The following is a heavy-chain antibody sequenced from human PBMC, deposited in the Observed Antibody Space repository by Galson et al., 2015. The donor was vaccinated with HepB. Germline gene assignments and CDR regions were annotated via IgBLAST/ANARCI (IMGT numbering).Heavy chain of an antibody. D-gene: IGHD6-19*01. CDR2: ISHDGSDK. CDR1: GFTFSSYG. J-gene: IGHJ4*02. Sequence: SLGLSCAASGFTFSSYGMHWVRQAPGKGLEWVAIISHDGSDKFYADSVRGRLSISRDNTANALFLVMNNLRGDDTGVYYCAKDRWTRRIALGGSDYWGQGTVVTVSS. V-gene: IGHV3-30*18. CDR3: AKDRWTRRIALGGSDY.